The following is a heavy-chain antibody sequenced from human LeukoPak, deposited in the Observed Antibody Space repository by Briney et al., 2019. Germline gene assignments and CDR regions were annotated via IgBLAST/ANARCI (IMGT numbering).Heavy chain of an antibody. CDR1: GINLSNYG. CDR2: ISERGGST. CDR3: AKDQSTAMGD. D-gene: IGHD5-18*01. Sequence: HSGGSLRLSCVVSGINLSNYGMSWVRQAPGKGLEWVSGISERGGSTNSADSVKGRFIISRDNSKNTMYLQMNSVRAEDTAVYYCAKDQSTAMGDWGQGTLVTVSS. V-gene: IGHV3-23*01. J-gene: IGHJ4*02.